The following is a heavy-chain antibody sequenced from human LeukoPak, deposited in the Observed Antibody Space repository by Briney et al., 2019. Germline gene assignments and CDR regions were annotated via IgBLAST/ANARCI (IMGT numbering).Heavy chain of an antibody. CDR1: GFTFSSYS. D-gene: IGHD3-10*01. Sequence: GGSLRLSCAASGFTFSSYSMNWVRQAPGKGREWVSYISSSSSTTYYADSVKGRSTISRDNAKNSLYLQMNSLRDEDTAVYYCAREGSTMVRRVIIREYYFEYWGQGTLVTVSS. CDR2: ISSSSSTT. V-gene: IGHV3-48*02. CDR3: AREGSTMVRRVIIREYYFEY. J-gene: IGHJ4*02.